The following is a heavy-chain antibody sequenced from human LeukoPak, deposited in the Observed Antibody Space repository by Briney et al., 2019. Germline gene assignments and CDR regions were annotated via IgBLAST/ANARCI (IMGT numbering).Heavy chain of an antibody. Sequence: SETLSLTCAVYGGSFSGYYWSWIRQPPGKGLEWIGEINHSGSTNYNPSLKSRVTISVDTSKNQFSLKLSSVTAADTAVYYCARETYYYVGWGQGTLVTVSS. D-gene: IGHD3-10*02. CDR2: INHSGST. J-gene: IGHJ4*02. V-gene: IGHV4-34*01. CDR1: GGSFSGYY. CDR3: ARETYYYVG.